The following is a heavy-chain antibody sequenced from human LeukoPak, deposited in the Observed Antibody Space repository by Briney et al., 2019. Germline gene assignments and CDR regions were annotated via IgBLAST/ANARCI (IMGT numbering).Heavy chain of an antibody. Sequence: GASVNVSFKLSVYTLTELSMHWVRQDPGKGREWMGGFDAEDGETIYAQQCESRVTMTEDTSTDTAYMELSSLRSEDTAVYYCATTPHYYDSSGYTATFDYWGQGTLVTVSS. V-gene: IGHV1-24*01. CDR2: FDAEDGET. CDR3: ATTPHYYDSSGYTATFDY. CDR1: VYTLTELS. J-gene: IGHJ4*02. D-gene: IGHD3-22*01.